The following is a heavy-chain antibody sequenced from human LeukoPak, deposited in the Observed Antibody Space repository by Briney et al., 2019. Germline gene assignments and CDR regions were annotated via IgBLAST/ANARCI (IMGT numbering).Heavy chain of an antibody. CDR3: ARLFYQHKAPQRDV. CDR2: IYYSGST. D-gene: IGHD2-2*01. J-gene: IGHJ6*04. Sequence: SETLSLTCTVSGGSISSYYWSWIRQPPGKGLEWIGYIYYSGSTNYNPSLKSRGTISVDTSKNQFSLKLSSVTAADTAVYYCARLFYQHKAPQRDVWGKGTTVTVSS. V-gene: IGHV4-59*01. CDR1: GGSISSYY.